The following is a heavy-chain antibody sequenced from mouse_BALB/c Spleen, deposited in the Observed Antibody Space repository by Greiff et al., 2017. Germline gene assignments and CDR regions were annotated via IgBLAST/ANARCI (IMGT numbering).Heavy chain of an antibody. V-gene: IGHV3-1*02. CDR3: ARENYDYEGNAMDY. J-gene: IGHJ4*01. Sequence: EVKLMESGPDLVKPSQSLSLTCTVTGYSITSGYSWHWIRQFPGNKLEWMGYIHYSGSTNYNPSLKSRNSITRDTSKNQFFLQLNSVTTEDTATYYCARENYDYEGNAMDYWGQGTSVTVSS. D-gene: IGHD2-4*01. CDR2: IHYSGST. CDR1: GYSITSGYS.